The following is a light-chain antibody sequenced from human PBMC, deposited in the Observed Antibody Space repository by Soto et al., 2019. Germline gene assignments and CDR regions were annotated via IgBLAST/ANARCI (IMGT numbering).Light chain of an antibody. V-gene: IGKV3-11*01. CDR3: QQRSNWPWT. Sequence: IVLTQSPATLSLSPGKRATLSCRASQSFSSYLAWYQQKPGQAPRLLIYDASNRATGIPARFSGSGSGTDFTLTISSLEPEDFAVYYCQQRSNWPWTFGQGTKVDIK. CDR1: QSFSSY. CDR2: DAS. J-gene: IGKJ1*01.